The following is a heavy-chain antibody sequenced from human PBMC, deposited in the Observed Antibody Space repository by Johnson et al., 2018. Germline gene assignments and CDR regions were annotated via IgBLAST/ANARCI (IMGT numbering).Heavy chain of an antibody. V-gene: IGHV3-53*01. CDR2: IYSGGST. Sequence: VQLVQSGGGLIQPGGSXRLSCAASGFTVRSNYMSWVRQAPGKGLEWVSVIYSGGSTYSAASVKGRFTISRDNSKNTLYLQMNRLRAEDTAVYYCARGAPRITLDYWGQGTLVTVSS. J-gene: IGHJ4*02. D-gene: IGHD3-10*01. CDR1: GFTVRSNY. CDR3: ARGAPRITLDY.